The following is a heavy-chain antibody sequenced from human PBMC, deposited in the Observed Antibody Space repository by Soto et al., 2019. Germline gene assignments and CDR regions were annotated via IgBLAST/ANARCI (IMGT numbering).Heavy chain of an antibody. J-gene: IGHJ6*02. Sequence: QVQLQESGPGLVKPSETLSLTCTVSGDSMNSYYWTWIRQPAGKGLEWIGRVYSSGNTNYKPSLRGRVTMSVDTSKNQFSLKLRSMTAADTDVYYCARGATVIGWLGLDVWGQGTTVTVSS. CDR2: VYSSGNT. CDR1: GDSMNSYY. CDR3: ARGATVIGWLGLDV. D-gene: IGHD2-15*01. V-gene: IGHV4-4*07.